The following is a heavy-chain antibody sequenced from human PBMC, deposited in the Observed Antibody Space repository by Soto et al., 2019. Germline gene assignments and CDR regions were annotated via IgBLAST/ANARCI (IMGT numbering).Heavy chain of an antibody. Sequence: QVQLVESGGGVVQPGRSLRPSCAASGFTFSSYGMHWVRQAPGKGLEWVAVISYDGSNKYYADSVKGRFTISRDNSKNTLYLQMNSLRAEDTAVYYCAKHPSTSRNWFDPWGQGTLVTVSS. V-gene: IGHV3-30*18. CDR2: ISYDGSNK. CDR1: GFTFSSYG. J-gene: IGHJ5*02. CDR3: AKHPSTSRNWFDP.